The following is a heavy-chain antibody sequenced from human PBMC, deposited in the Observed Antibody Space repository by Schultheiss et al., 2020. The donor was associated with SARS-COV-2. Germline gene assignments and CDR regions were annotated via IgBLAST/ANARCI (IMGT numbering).Heavy chain of an antibody. J-gene: IGHJ6*02. CDR2: IYYSGST. CDR1: GGSISSGGYY. V-gene: IGHV4-61*08. D-gene: IGHD3-3*01. Sequence: SETLSLTCTVSGGSISSGGYYWSWIRQPPGKGLEWIGYIYYSGSTNYNPSLKSRVTMSVDTSKNQFSLKLSSVTAADTAVYYCAREPNNYDFWSGSLENYYYYGMDVWGQGTTVTVSS. CDR3: AREPNNYDFWSGSLENYYYYGMDV.